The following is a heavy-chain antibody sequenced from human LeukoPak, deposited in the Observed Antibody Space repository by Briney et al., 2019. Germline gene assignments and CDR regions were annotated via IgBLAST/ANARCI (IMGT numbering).Heavy chain of an antibody. CDR3: SRTAYRSTCADY. V-gene: IGHV3-7*01. D-gene: IGHD2-2*01. Sequence: GGSLRLSCRASGFRFSSYWMNWVRQAPGKGLEWVANIKQDGSENHYVDSVKGRFTISRDNAKNSLYLQLNSLRVEDTAVYYCSRTAYRSTCADYWGQGTLVTVSS. CDR2: IKQDGSEN. CDR1: GFRFSSYW. J-gene: IGHJ4*02.